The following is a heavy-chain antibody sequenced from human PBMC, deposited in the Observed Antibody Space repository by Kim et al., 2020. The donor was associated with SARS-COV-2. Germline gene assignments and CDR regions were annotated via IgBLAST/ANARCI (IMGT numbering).Heavy chain of an antibody. Sequence: YEDSGKDRLTISRENSKNTLFLQMNSLGAEDTAVYYCAKDLVRTSYGMDVWGQGTMVTVSS. CDR3: AKDLVRTSYGMDV. D-gene: IGHD2-8*02. V-gene: IGHV3-33*06. J-gene: IGHJ6*02.